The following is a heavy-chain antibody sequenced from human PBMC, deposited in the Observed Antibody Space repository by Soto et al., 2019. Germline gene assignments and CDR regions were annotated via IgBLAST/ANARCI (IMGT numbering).Heavy chain of an antibody. CDR3: AKDQRYYYDSSGCLTL. D-gene: IGHD3-22*01. V-gene: IGHV3-30*18. Sequence: GSLRLSCAASGFTFSSYGMHWVRQAPGKGLEWVAVISYDGSNKYYADSVKGRFTISRDNSKNTLYLRMNSLRAEDTAVYYCAKDQRYYYDSSGCLTLWGQGTLVTVSS. CDR2: ISYDGSNK. J-gene: IGHJ4*02. CDR1: GFTFSSYG.